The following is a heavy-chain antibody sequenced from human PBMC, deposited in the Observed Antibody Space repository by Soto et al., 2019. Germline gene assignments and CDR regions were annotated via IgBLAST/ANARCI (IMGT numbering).Heavy chain of an antibody. J-gene: IGHJ5*02. D-gene: IGHD2-15*01. CDR3: ARRVPPTNGLRAPHHYSAP. CDR2: IYPGDSDT. CDR1: GYSFTSHW. Sequence: EFQKISCKGSGYSFTSHWIGWVRQMPGKGLEWMGIIYPGDSDTRYSPSFQGQVIISADKSIRSAYLQWSSLKASDTAMYYLARRVPPTNGLRAPHHYSAPRGKGTLVTV. V-gene: IGHV5-51*01.